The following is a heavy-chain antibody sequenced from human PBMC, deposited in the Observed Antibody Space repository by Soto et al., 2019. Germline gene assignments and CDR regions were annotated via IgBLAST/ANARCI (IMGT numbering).Heavy chain of an antibody. CDR3: ARILLWSSRPFDY. Sequence: QITLKESGPTLVKPTQTLTLTCTFSGFSLSTCGVGVGWIRQPPGKALKWLALIYWDDDKRYSHALKSRLTTTNATSNNQVVPTITNMDPVETATYYCARILLWSSRPFDYWGQGTLVTVSS. CDR1: GFSLSTCGVG. D-gene: IGHD3-3*01. V-gene: IGHV2-5*02. CDR2: IYWDDDK. J-gene: IGHJ4*02.